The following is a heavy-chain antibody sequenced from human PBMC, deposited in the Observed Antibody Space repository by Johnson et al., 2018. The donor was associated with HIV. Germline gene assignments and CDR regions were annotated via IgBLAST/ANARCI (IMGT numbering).Heavy chain of an antibody. CDR2: ISWNSGSI. Sequence: QVVESGGGLVQPGRSLRLSCAASGFTFDDYAMHWVRQAPGKGLEWVSGISWNSGSIGYADSVKGRFTISRDNAKNSLYLQMNSLRAEDTALYYCAKDIAAAGTDAFDIWGQGTMVTVSS. J-gene: IGHJ3*02. CDR1: GFTFDDYA. D-gene: IGHD6-13*01. V-gene: IGHV3-9*01. CDR3: AKDIAAAGTDAFDI.